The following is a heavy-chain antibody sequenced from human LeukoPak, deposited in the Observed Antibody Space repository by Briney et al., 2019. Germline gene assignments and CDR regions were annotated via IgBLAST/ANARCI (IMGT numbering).Heavy chain of an antibody. CDR3: ARVLTRGYSGYALDY. CDR2: IKQDGSEK. CDR1: GFTFSSYA. J-gene: IGHJ4*02. D-gene: IGHD5-12*01. Sequence: PGGSLRLSCAASGFTFSSYAMSWVRQAPGKGLEWVANIKQDGSEKYYVDSVKGRFTISRDNAKNSLYLQMNSLRAEDTAVYYCARVLTRGYSGYALDYWGQGTLVTVSS. V-gene: IGHV3-7*01.